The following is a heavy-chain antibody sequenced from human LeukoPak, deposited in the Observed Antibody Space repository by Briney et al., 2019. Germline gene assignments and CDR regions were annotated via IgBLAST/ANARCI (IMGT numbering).Heavy chain of an antibody. D-gene: IGHD1-26*01. CDR1: GGSISSGSYY. Sequence: SETLSLTCTVSGGSISSGSYYWSWIRQPAGKGLEWIGRIYTSGSTNYNPSLKSRVTISVDTSKNQFSLKLSSVTAADTAVYYCARLSGSYSDFDYWGRGTLVTVSS. CDR2: IYTSGST. J-gene: IGHJ4*02. V-gene: IGHV4-61*02. CDR3: ARLSGSYSDFDY.